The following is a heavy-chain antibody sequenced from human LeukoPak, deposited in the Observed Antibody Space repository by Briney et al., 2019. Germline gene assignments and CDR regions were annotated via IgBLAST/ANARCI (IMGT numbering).Heavy chain of an antibody. CDR2: ISYHGSAQ. J-gene: IGHJ4*02. CDR3: TRSLGE. V-gene: IGHV3-30*04. D-gene: IGHD3-16*01. Sequence: GGSLRLSCAASGFTFNNHAMYWVRQTPGKGLEWVAAISYHGSAQYSADYVKGRFTISRDNSNNMVYLQMNSLRNEDTAVYYCTRSLGEWGQGTLVTVSS. CDR1: GFTFNNHA.